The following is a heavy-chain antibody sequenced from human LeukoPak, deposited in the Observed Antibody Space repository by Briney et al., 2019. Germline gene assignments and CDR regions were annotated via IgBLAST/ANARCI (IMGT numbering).Heavy chain of an antibody. Sequence: ASVKVSCKASGYTFTSYYIHWVRQAPGQGLEWVGIINPSGGSTSYAQKFQGRVTMTRDMSTSTVYMELSSLRSEDTAVYYCAKGSSSGYYLDYWGQGTLVTVSS. CDR1: GYTFTSYY. CDR3: AKGSSSGYYLDY. D-gene: IGHD3-22*01. V-gene: IGHV1-46*01. J-gene: IGHJ4*02. CDR2: INPSGGST.